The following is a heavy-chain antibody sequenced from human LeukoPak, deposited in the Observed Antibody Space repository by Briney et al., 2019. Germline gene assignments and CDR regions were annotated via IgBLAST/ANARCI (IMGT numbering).Heavy chain of an antibody. J-gene: IGHJ4*02. V-gene: IGHV3-21*01. Sequence: GGSLRLSCAASGFTFSSYSMNWVRQAPGKGLEWVSSISSSSSYIYYADPVKGRFTISRDNAKNSLYLQMNSLRAEDTAVYYCARGTSIGDYYDSSGYYEDFDYWGQGTLVTVSS. D-gene: IGHD3-22*01. CDR3: ARGTSIGDYYDSSGYYEDFDY. CDR1: GFTFSSYS. CDR2: ISSSSSYI.